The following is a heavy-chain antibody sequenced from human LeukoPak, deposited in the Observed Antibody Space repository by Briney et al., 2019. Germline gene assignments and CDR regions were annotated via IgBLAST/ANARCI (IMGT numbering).Heavy chain of an antibody. CDR2: IHSDGSST. V-gene: IGHV3-74*01. J-gene: IGHJ6*03. Sequence: GGSLRLSCAASGFTFSSYWMHWVRQAPGKGLVWVSRIHSDGSSTSYADSVKGRFTISRDNAKKTLYLQINSLRAEDTSVYYCARVMRFNYYYMDVWGKGTTVTVSS. CDR1: GFTFSSYW. CDR3: ARVMRFNYYYMDV. D-gene: IGHD1-14*01.